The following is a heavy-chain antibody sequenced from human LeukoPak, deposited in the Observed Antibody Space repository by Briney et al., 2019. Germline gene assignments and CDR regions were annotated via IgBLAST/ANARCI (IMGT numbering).Heavy chain of an antibody. Sequence: GGSLRLSCAAPGITISTYSMTWVRQAPGKGLQWLAYISSSSSIIDYADSVKGRFTISRDNAKNSLFLQMKSLRAEDTAVYYCAREADLGSGWFGYWGQGTLVTVSS. D-gene: IGHD6-19*01. J-gene: IGHJ4*02. CDR1: GITISTYS. V-gene: IGHV3-48*01. CDR2: ISSSSSII. CDR3: AREADLGSGWFGY.